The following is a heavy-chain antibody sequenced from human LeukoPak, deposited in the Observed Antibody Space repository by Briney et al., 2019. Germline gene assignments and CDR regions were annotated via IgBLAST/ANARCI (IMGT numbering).Heavy chain of an antibody. D-gene: IGHD2-15*01. CDR3: AREYCSGGRCQYYFDY. V-gene: IGHV3-64*01. CDR2: ISSDGGSP. J-gene: IGHJ4*02. CDR1: GFTFSSYA. Sequence: GGSLRPSCSASGFTFSSYAMHWVRQAPGKGLEYVSGISSDGGSPFHVNSVKGKFTISRDNSKDTLYLQMGSLRAEDMAVYYCAREYCSGGRCQYYFDYWGQGTLVTVSS.